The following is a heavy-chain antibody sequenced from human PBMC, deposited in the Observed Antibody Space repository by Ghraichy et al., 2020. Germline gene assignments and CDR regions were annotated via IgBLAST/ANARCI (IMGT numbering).Heavy chain of an antibody. V-gene: IGHV4-59*01. Sequence: SETLSLTCTVSGGSISSYYWSWIRQPPGKGLEWIGYIYYSGSTNYNPSLKSRVTISVDTSKNQFSLKLSSVTAADTAVYYCAASGYSYGFVDYWGQGTLVTVSS. J-gene: IGHJ4*02. CDR2: IYYSGST. CDR1: GGSISSYY. D-gene: IGHD5-18*01. CDR3: AASGYSYGFVDY.